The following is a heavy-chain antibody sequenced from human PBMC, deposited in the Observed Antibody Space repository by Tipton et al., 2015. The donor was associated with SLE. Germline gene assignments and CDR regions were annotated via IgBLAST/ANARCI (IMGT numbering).Heavy chain of an antibody. CDR2: VSTSGRT. D-gene: IGHD3/OR15-3a*01. J-gene: IGHJ4*02. Sequence: TLSLTCTVSGGSISRGSCWSWIRQPAGKGLEWIGRVSTSGRTNYNPSLKNRVTMSVDTSKNQISLKLSSVTAADTAVYYCARESYYAHWNGWGIDYWGQGFLVTVSS. CDR1: GGSISRGSC. CDR3: ARESYYAHWNGWGIDY. V-gene: IGHV4-61*02.